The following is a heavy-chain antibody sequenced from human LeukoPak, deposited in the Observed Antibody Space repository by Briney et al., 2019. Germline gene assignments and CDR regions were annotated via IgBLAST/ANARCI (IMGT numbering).Heavy chain of an antibody. D-gene: IGHD3-22*01. CDR1: GFTFSSYG. J-gene: IGHJ4*02. Sequence: GGSLRLSCAASGFTFSSYGMHWVRQAPGKGLEWVAVISYDGNNKYYADSVKGRFTISRDNSKNTLYLQINSLTAEDTAVYYCAKDFMVYTYYCDTSGYYPTDYWGQGTLVTVSS. CDR2: ISYDGNNK. V-gene: IGHV3-30*18. CDR3: AKDFMVYTYYCDTSGYYPTDY.